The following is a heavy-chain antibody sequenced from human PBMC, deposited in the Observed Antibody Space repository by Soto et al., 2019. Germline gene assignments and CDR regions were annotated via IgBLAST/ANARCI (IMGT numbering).Heavy chain of an antibody. Sequence: QVHLQESGPGLVKPSQTLSLTCNVSGGAISSGGYHWSWIRQYPGKGLEWIGHTFHSGSTNYNPSLQSRLTISVDTSKNQFYLKLTSVTAADTALYYCARPVSPRTSTAWFDPWGQGTLVTVSP. J-gene: IGHJ5*02. CDR2: TFHSGST. V-gene: IGHV4-31*03. CDR3: ARPVSPRTSTAWFDP. CDR1: GGAISSGGYH.